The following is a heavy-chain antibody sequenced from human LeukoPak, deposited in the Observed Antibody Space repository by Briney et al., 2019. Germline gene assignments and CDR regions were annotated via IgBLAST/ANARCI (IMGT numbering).Heavy chain of an antibody. D-gene: IGHD2-15*01. CDR2: ISSSSSSI. Sequence: PGGSLRLSCAASGFTFSTYGMNWVRQAPGKGLEWISYISSSSSSIYYADSVKGRFTISRDNAKNSLYLQMNSLRAEDTAVYYCAKDHRPRAYCSGGSCYPWGFQHWGQGTLVTVSS. CDR3: AKDHRPRAYCSGGSCYPWGFQH. V-gene: IGHV3-48*01. CDR1: GFTFSTYG. J-gene: IGHJ1*01.